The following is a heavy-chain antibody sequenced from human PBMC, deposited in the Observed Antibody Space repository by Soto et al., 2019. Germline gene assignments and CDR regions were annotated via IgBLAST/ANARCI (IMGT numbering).Heavy chain of an antibody. CDR2: INAGNGNT. CDR1: GYTFTSYA. CDR3: VRPPIAAAGTDYFDY. J-gene: IGHJ4*02. Sequence: ASLKVSCKASGYTFTSYAMHWVRQAPGQRLEWMGWINAGNGNTKYSQKFQGRVTITRDTSASTAYMELSSLRSEDTAVYYCVRPPIAAAGTDYFDYWGQGTLVTVSS. D-gene: IGHD6-13*01. V-gene: IGHV1-3*01.